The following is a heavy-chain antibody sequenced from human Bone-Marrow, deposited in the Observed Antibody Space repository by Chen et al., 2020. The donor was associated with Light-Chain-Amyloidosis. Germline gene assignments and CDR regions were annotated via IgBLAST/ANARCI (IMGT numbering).Heavy chain of an antibody. V-gene: IGHV3-72*01. CDR1: GFTFSDHY. D-gene: IGHD3-10*01. CDR2: SRNKANSYTT. CDR3: VRSQTVCGTFEI. J-gene: IGHJ3*02. Sequence: EVQLVESGGGLVQPGGSLRLSCAVSGFTFSDHYMDWVRQAPGKGLEWVGRSRNKANSYTTEYSASVKGRFTISRDDSKSSLDLQMNSLKSEDTAVYYCVRSQTVCGTFEIWGQGTMVTVSS.